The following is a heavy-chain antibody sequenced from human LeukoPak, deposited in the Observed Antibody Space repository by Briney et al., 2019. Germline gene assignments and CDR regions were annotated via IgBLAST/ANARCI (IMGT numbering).Heavy chain of an antibody. D-gene: IGHD5-12*01. CDR1: GYTFTGYY. CDR2: INPNSGGT. J-gene: IGHJ6*02. Sequence: ASVKVSCKASGYTFTGYYMHWVRQAPGQGLEWMGWINPNSGGTNYAQKFQGRVTMTRDTSISTAYMELSRLRSDDTAVYYCARGGATILFTYYYDMAGRGQGTTVTVSS. CDR3: ARGGATILFTYYYDMAG. V-gene: IGHV1-2*02.